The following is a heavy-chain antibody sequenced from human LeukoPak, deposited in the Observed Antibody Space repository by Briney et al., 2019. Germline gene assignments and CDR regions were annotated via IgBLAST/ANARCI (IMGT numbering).Heavy chain of an antibody. Sequence: SETLSLTCSVSGASISSRNYYWAWIRQPPGKILEWIGSTHYSGSTYYNPSLNSRVTLSVDTSRSHFSLRLSSVTAADTAVYYCVARQGTNYYYYYMDVWGKGTTVTVSS. V-gene: IGHV4-39*02. J-gene: IGHJ6*03. CDR2: THYSGST. CDR3: VARQGTNYYYYYMDV. CDR1: GASISSRNYY. D-gene: IGHD3-10*01.